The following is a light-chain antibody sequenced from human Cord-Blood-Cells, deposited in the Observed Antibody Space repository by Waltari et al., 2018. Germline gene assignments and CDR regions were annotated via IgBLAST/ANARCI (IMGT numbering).Light chain of an antibody. CDR3: QQYYSTPLT. Sequence: DIVMTQSPDSLAVSLGERATINCKFSQSFLYSSNNKNYLAWYQQKPGQPPKLLIYWASTRESGVPDRFSGSGSGTDFTLTISSLQAEDVAVYYCQQYYSTPLTFGGGTKVEIK. CDR1: QSFLYSSNNKNY. J-gene: IGKJ4*01. CDR2: WAS. V-gene: IGKV4-1*01.